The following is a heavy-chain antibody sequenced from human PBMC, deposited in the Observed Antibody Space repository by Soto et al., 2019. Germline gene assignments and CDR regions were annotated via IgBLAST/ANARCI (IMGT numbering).Heavy chain of an antibody. D-gene: IGHD5-18*01. CDR3: ARDILPAGYSYGSSFVP. CDR1: GFTFSSYS. CDR2: ISSSSSTI. V-gene: IGHV3-48*01. Sequence: GGSLRLSCAASGFTFSSYSMNWVRQAPGKGLEWVSYISSSSSTIYYADSVKGRFTISRDNAKNSLYLQMNSLRAEDTAVYYCARDILPAGYSYGSSFVPWGQGTLVTVSS. J-gene: IGHJ5*02.